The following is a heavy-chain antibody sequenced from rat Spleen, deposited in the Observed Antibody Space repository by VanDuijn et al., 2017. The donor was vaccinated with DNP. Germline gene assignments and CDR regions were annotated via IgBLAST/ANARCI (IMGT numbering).Heavy chain of an antibody. Sequence: EVQLVESGGGLVQPRRSLKLSCAASEFTFSDYNMAWIRQAPKKGLEWVASISPSGGSTYYRDSVKGRFTVSRDNAKSSLYLQMNSLRSEDTATYYCARHRAIAAIWDYWGQGVMVTVSS. CDR2: ISPSGGST. CDR1: EFTFSDYN. J-gene: IGHJ2*01. CDR3: ARHRAIAAIWDY. V-gene: IGHV5S23*01. D-gene: IGHD1-2*01.